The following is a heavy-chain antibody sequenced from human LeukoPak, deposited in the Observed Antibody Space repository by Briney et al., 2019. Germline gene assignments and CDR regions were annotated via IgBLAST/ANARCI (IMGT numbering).Heavy chain of an antibody. J-gene: IGHJ4*02. D-gene: IGHD3-22*01. CDR1: GGSISSYY. CDR3: ASGAVLFGYDSSGPAYYFDY. Sequence: SETLSLTCTVSGGSISSYYWSWIRQPPGKGLEWIGYIYYSGSTNYNPSLKSRVTISVDTSKNQFSLKLSSVTAADTAVYYCASGAVLFGYDSSGPAYYFDYWGQGTLVTVSS. CDR2: IYYSGST. V-gene: IGHV4-59*01.